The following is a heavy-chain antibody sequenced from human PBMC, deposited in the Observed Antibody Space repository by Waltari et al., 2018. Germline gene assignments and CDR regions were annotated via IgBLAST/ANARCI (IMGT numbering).Heavy chain of an antibody. CDR1: GGSFSGYY. J-gene: IGHJ6*03. V-gene: IGHV4-34*01. Sequence: QVQLQQWGAGLLKPSETLSLTCAVYGGSFSGYYWSWIRQPPGKGLEWIGEINHSGSTNYNPSLKSRGTISGDTSKKQFSLKLSSVTAADTAVYYCAREVAGTKDYYYYMDVWGKGTTVTVSS. CDR3: AREVAGTKDYYYYMDV. D-gene: IGHD6-19*01. CDR2: INHSGST.